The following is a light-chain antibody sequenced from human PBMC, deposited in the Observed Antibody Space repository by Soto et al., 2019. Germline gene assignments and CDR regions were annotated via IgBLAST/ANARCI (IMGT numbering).Light chain of an antibody. CDR3: QQRSNWIT. J-gene: IGKJ5*01. Sequence: EIVLTQSPATLSLFPGERATLSCRASQSVGSSLAWYQQKPGQAPRLLLYDASNRATGIPARFSGSGSGTAFTLTISSLEPEDFAVYYCQQRSNWITFGQGTRLEIE. CDR1: QSVGSS. V-gene: IGKV3-11*01. CDR2: DAS.